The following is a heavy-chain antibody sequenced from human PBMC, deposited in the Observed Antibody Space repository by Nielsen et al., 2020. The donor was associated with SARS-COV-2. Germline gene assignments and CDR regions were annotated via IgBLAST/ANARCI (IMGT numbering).Heavy chain of an antibody. CDR3: AHVGYYNDWDPRPYGLDG. Sequence: GGSLRLSCVASGLTFNTYAMTWVRQAPGKGLEWVSVISSSGGGSYYADSVEGRFTISSDNSNNTLFLQMNSLRAEDTAVYYCAHVGYYNDWDPRPYGLDGWGQGTTVTVSS. D-gene: IGHD3-22*01. CDR1: GLTFNTYA. CDR2: ISSSGGGS. J-gene: IGHJ6*02. V-gene: IGHV3-23*01.